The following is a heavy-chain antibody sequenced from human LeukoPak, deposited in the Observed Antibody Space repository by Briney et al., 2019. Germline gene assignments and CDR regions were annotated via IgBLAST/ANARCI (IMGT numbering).Heavy chain of an antibody. Sequence: GESLKISCKASGYRFTSYWIGWVRQMPGKGLEWVGIIYPRDSDARYSPSFQGQVTISADKSINTAYLQWSSLKASDTAMYYCARRNYDILTGYYNDYFDYWGEGALVTVPS. CDR1: GYRFTSYW. V-gene: IGHV5-51*01. J-gene: IGHJ4*02. CDR3: ARRNYDILTGYYNDYFDY. CDR2: IYPRDSDA. D-gene: IGHD3-9*01.